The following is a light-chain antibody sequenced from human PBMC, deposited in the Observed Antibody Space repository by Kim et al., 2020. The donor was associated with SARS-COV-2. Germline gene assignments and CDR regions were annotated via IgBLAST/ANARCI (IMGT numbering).Light chain of an antibody. CDR2: GTS. V-gene: IGKV3-20*01. Sequence: LSPGESATLSCRASQTVFSSHLAWYQHRPGQAPRLLIHGTSGRATGVPDRFSGSGSGTDFTLTVSRLEPEDFAVYYCQLFDSSLYTFGQGTKLEI. CDR3: QLFDSSLYT. J-gene: IGKJ2*01. CDR1: QTVFSSH.